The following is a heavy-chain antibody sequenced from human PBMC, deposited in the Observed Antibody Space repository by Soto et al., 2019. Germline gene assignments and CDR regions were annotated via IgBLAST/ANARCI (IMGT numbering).Heavy chain of an antibody. D-gene: IGHD1-26*01. V-gene: IGHV3-74*01. Sequence: TPGKGLVWVSRINSDGSSTSYADSVRGRFIISRDNSKNRLYLQMNSLRAEDTAVYYCASDLVGATESCSLVASGQ. CDR2: INSDGSST. J-gene: IGHJ5*02. CDR3: ASDLVGATESCSLVA.